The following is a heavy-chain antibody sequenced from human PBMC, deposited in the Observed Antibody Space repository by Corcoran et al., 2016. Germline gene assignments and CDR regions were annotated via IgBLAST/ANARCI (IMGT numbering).Heavy chain of an antibody. CDR3: ARIDCTGGSCRPYYYYGMDV. Sequence: QVQLVESGGGVVQPGRSLTLSCAASGFTFNTYGMNWVRQAPGKGPEWVAVIWYDGSIKYYADSVKGRFTISRDNSKNTLYLQMNSLRAEDTALYDCARIDCTGGSCRPYYYYGMDVWGQGTTVTVSS. D-gene: IGHD2-15*01. CDR1: GFTFNTYG. J-gene: IGHJ6*02. CDR2: IWYDGSIK. V-gene: IGHV3-33*01.